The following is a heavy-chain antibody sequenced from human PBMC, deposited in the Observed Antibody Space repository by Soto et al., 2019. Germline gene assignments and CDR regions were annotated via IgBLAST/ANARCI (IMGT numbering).Heavy chain of an antibody. CDR3: AKVGGQFYFKGPGGSAKPFDY. CDR2: ISYDGDNE. J-gene: IGHJ4*02. D-gene: IGHD3-16*01. CDR1: GFTFSNYA. V-gene: IGHV3-30*18. Sequence: TGGSLRLSCAASGFTFSNYAMHWVRQAPGKGLEWLAIISYDGDNEYYADSVRGRFTISRDNSKNTLYLQTNNLRHEDTAVYYCAKVGGQFYFKGPGGSAKPFDYGGRGTRV.